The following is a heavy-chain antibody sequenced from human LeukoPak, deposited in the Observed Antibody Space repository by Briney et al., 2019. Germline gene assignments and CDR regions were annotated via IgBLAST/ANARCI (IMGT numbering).Heavy chain of an antibody. CDR3: ARAGRYCSSTSCYLHY. CDR1: GGTFSSYA. D-gene: IGHD2-2*01. V-gene: IGHV1-69*06. Sequence: SVKVSCKASGGTFSSYAISWGRQAPGQGVEWMGGIIPIFGTANSAQKLQGRVTITADKSTSTAYMELSSLRSEDTAVYYCARAGRYCSSTSCYLHYWGQGTLVTVSS. CDR2: IIPIFGTA. J-gene: IGHJ4*02.